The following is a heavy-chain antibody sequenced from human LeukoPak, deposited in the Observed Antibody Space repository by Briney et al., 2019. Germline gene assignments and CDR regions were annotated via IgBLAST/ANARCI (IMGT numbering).Heavy chain of an antibody. V-gene: IGHV3-23*01. D-gene: IGHD3-22*01. CDR3: AKVPAPPHYYDSSGYNY. CDR1: GFTFSSYA. J-gene: IGHJ4*02. CDR2: ISGSGGST. Sequence: GGSLRLSCAASGFTFSSYAMSWVRQAPGKGLEWVSAISGSGGSTYYADSVKGRSTISRDNSKNTLYLQMNSLRAEDTAVYYCAKVPAPPHYYDSSGYNYWGQGTLVTVSS.